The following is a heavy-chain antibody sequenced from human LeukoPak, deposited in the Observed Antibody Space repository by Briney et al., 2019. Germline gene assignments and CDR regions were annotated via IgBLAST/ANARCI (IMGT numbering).Heavy chain of an antibody. CDR2: FYNSGRS. V-gene: IGHV4-59*01. CDR1: DDSISDYY. D-gene: IGHD3-16*01. J-gene: IGHJ4*02. Sequence: SETLSLTCTVSDDSISDYYRGWIRQPPGKGLEWIGYFYNSGRSTNNPSLKSRVTISADTSKNHFSLKLNSVTTADTAVYYCTRGAGWLIDYWGQGILVTVSS. CDR3: TRGAGWLIDY.